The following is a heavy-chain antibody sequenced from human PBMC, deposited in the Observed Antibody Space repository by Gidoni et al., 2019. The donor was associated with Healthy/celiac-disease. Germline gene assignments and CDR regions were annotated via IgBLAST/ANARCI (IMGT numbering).Heavy chain of an antibody. CDR2: ISSSSSYI. V-gene: IGHV3-21*01. CDR1: GFTFSSYS. J-gene: IGHJ3*02. D-gene: IGHD3-10*01. Sequence: EVQLVESGGGLVKPGGSLRLSCAASGFTFSSYSMNWVRQAPGKGLECVASISSSSSYIYYADSVKGRFTISRDNAKNSLYLQMNSLRAEDTAVYYCARDRGGACDIWGQGTMVTVSS. CDR3: ARDRGGACDI.